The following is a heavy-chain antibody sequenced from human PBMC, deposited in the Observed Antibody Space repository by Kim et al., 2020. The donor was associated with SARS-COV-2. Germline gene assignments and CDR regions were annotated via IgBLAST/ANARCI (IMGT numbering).Heavy chain of an antibody. CDR2: IIPIFGTE. CDR3: ARDRMGSSGFLLNY. Sequence: SVKVSCKASGGTFSSYAISWVRQAPGQGLEWMGGIIPIFGTENYAQKFQGRVTITADESTSTAYMELSSLRSEDTAVYYCARDRMGSSGFLLNYWGQGTLVTVSS. J-gene: IGHJ4*02. CDR1: GGTFSSYA. V-gene: IGHV1-69*13. D-gene: IGHD3-22*01.